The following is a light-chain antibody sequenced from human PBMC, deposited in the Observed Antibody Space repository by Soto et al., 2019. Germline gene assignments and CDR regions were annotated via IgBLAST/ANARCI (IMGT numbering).Light chain of an antibody. CDR1: QSVSSN. J-gene: IGKJ1*01. CDR2: GAS. Sequence: EIVMTQSPATLSVSPGERATLSCRASQSVSSNLAWYQQKPGQAPRLLIYGASTRATGVPARFSGSGSGTEFTLTISSLRSEDFAVYYCQQYNNWPPWTCGQGNKVEVK. V-gene: IGKV3-15*01. CDR3: QQYNNWPPWT.